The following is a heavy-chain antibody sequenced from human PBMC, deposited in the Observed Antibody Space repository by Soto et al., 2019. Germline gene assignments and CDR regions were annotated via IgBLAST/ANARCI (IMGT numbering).Heavy chain of an antibody. CDR3: ARVGSCLTSSCLYYGMDV. CDR2: VIPIFGTP. V-gene: IGHV1-69*01. D-gene: IGHD2-2*01. J-gene: IGHJ6*02. CDR1: GGDFKNFI. Sequence: VQLVQSGAEVRKPGSSVKVSCKASGGDFKNFIIAWVRQAPGHGLEWMGGVIPIFGTPNFVQKFQDRVTVTADETTSATSKELRILRAEDTAVYYAARVGSCLTSSCLYYGMDVWGQGTTVIVSS.